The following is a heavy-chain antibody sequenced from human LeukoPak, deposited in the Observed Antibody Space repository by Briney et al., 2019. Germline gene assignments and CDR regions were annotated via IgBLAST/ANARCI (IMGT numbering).Heavy chain of an antibody. J-gene: IGHJ4*02. CDR3: AKANAREFDY. CDR2: ISYDETYK. D-gene: IGHD3-10*01. V-gene: IGHV3-30*18. CDR1: GFTFSNYG. Sequence: PGGSLRLSCAASGFTFSNYGMHWVRQAPGKGLEWLTVISYDETYKDYADSVKGRFTISRDNSKNALYLQMNSPRAEDTAVYYCAKANAREFDYWGQGTLVTVSS.